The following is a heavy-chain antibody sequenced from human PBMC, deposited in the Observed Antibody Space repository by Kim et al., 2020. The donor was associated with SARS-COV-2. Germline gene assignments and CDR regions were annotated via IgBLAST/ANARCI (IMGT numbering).Heavy chain of an antibody. CDR2: IKSKTDGGTT. Sequence: GGSLRLSCAASGFTFSNAWMSWVRQAPGKGLEWVGRIKSKTDGGTTDYAAPVKGRFTISRDDSKNTLYLQMNSLKTEDTAVYYCTTGPLLAGSYGSKWGQGTLVTVSS. J-gene: IGHJ4*02. CDR3: TTGPLLAGSYGSK. CDR1: GFTFSNAW. V-gene: IGHV3-15*01. D-gene: IGHD5-18*01.